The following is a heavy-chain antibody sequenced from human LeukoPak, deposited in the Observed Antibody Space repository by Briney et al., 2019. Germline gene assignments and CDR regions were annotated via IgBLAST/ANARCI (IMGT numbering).Heavy chain of an antibody. CDR1: GYTFTGYY. Sequence: ASVKVSXKASGYTFTGYYIHWVRQAPGQGLEWMGWINPNTGGTNYAQKFQGRVTMTRDTSISTAYMELSRLRSDAAVYYCARTTTRGIYAFDIWGQRTMVIVSS. D-gene: IGHD4-17*01. J-gene: IGHJ3*02. CDR2: INPNTGGT. CDR3: ARTTTRGIYAFDI. V-gene: IGHV1-2*02.